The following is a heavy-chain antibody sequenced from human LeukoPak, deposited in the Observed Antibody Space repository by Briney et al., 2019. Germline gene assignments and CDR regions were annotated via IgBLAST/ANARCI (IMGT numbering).Heavy chain of an antibody. Sequence: ASVKVSCKASGYTFSDYYLQWLRQAPGQGLEWMGWINPYSGGTNYAQKFQGRVTMTRDTSISTAYMELSRLRSDDTAVYYCARVIGFGELSLGYWGQGTLVTVSS. V-gene: IGHV1-2*02. J-gene: IGHJ4*02. CDR2: INPYSGGT. CDR1: GYTFSDYY. CDR3: ARVIGFGELSLGY. D-gene: IGHD3-10*01.